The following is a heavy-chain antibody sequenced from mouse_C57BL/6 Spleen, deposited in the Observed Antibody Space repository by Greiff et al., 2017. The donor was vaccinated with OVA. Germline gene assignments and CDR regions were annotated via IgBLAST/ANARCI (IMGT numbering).Heavy chain of an antibody. Sequence: VKLMESGPGLVQPSQSLSITCTVSGFSLTSYGVHWVRQSPGKGLEWLGVIWSGGSTEYNAALITRLSISKDNSKSQVFLNMNSLQADETAIYYCARNWGNYDAMDYWGQGTSVTVSS. CDR1: GFSLTSYG. CDR2: IWSGGST. CDR3: ARNWGNYDAMDY. D-gene: IGHD2-1*01. V-gene: IGHV2-2*01. J-gene: IGHJ4*01.